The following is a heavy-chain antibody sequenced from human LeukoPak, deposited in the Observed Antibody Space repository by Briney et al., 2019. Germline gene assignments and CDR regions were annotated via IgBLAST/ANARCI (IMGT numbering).Heavy chain of an antibody. CDR3: AKDPYSSGWYFWFDP. CDR1: GFTFSSYA. D-gene: IGHD6-19*01. Sequence: GGSLRLSCAASGFTFSSYAMSWVRQAPGKGLEWVSAISGSGGSTYYADFVKGRFTISRDNSKNTLYLQMNSLRAEDTAVYYCAKDPYSSGWYFWFDPWGQGTLVTVSS. J-gene: IGHJ5*02. V-gene: IGHV3-23*01. CDR2: ISGSGGST.